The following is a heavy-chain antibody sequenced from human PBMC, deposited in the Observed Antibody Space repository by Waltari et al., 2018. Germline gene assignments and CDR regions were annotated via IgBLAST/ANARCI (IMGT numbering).Heavy chain of an antibody. Sequence: EGQLVESGGDLVQPGGSLRRPCDASGFTFRIFFMHWVRQGPGKGLEWVSRIKTDGSGTTYADSVQGRFTISRDNAKNTLYLQMNSLRAEDSAIYYCANHRPGGLGMEVWGPGTTVTVSS. V-gene: IGHV3-74*03. CDR3: ANHRPGGLGMEV. CDR1: GFTFRIFF. CDR2: IKTDGSGT. J-gene: IGHJ6*02. D-gene: IGHD2-15*01.